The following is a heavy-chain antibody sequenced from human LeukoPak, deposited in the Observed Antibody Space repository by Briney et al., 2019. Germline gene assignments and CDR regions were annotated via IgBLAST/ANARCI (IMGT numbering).Heavy chain of an antibody. CDR3: AKDQGITGTILDY. J-gene: IGHJ4*02. Sequence: GGSLRLSCAASGFTFSSYGMHWVRQAPGKGLEWVAVIWYGGSNKYYADSVKGRFTISRDNSKNTLYLQMNSLRAEDTAVYYCAKDQGITGTILDYWGQGTLVTVSS. V-gene: IGHV3-30*02. D-gene: IGHD1-20*01. CDR2: IWYGGSNK. CDR1: GFTFSSYG.